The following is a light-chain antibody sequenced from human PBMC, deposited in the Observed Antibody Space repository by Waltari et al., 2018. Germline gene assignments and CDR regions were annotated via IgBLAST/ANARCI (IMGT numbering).Light chain of an antibody. Sequence: EIVMTQSPATLSVSPGERATLSCRASRSVSSNLAWYQQKPGQAPRLLIYGASTRATGIPARFSGSGSGTEFTLTISSMQSEDFAVYYCQQYNNWPCFGQGTKLEIK. V-gene: IGKV3-15*01. CDR3: QQYNNWPC. CDR1: RSVSSN. CDR2: GAS. J-gene: IGKJ2*03.